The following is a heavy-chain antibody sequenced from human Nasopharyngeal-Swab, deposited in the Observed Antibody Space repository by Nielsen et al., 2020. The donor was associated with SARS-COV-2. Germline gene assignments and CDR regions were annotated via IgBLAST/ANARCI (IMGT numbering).Heavy chain of an antibody. V-gene: IGHV3-69-1*01. D-gene: IGHD4-17*01. J-gene: IGHJ4*02. CDR1: GFTFSDYY. CDR2: ISSSSTI. CDR3: ARDAPAHYGAVY. Sequence: GESLKISCAASGFTFSDYYMNWVREAAGKGLEWASSISSSSTIYYADSVKGRFTISRDNAKNSLYLQMNSLRAEDTAVYYCARDAPAHYGAVYWGRGTLVTVSS.